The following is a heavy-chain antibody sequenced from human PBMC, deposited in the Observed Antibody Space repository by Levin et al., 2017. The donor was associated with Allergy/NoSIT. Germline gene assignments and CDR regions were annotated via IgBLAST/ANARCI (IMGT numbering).Heavy chain of an antibody. D-gene: IGHD2-8*01. V-gene: IGHV3-23*01. CDR2: IVGSGGGI. J-gene: IGHJ5*02. CDR3: AKDAKPDGLDEIDA. Sequence: GGSLRLSCVGSGFTFRTYAMNWVRQAPGKGLEWVSVIVGSGGGIHYADSVKGRFTISRDNAKATVYLQMNSLRADDTAVYYGAKDAKPDGLDEIDAWGQGTLVTVSS. CDR1: GFTFRTYA.